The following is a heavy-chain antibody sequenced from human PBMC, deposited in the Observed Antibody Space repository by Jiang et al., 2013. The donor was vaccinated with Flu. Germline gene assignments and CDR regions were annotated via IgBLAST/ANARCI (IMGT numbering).Heavy chain of an antibody. D-gene: IGHD3-22*01. CDR1: GGSISSYY. V-gene: IGHV4-59*01. CDR3: ARSGAYYYDSSGYRINYFDY. CDR2: IYYSGST. J-gene: IGHJ4*02. Sequence: SGSGLVKPSETLSLTCTVSGGSISSYYWSWIRQPPGKGLEWIGYIYYSGSTNYNPSLKSRVTISVDTSKNQFSLKLSSVTAADTAVYYCARSGAYYYDSSGYRINYFDYWGQGTLVTVSS.